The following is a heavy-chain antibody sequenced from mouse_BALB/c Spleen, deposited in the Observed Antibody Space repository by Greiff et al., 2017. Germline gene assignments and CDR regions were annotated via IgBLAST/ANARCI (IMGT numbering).Heavy chain of an antibody. V-gene: IGHV2-6-7*01. CDR3: ARHGYENYYAMDY. CDR1: GFSLTGYG. CDR2: IWGDGST. Sequence: VKLQQSGPGLVAPSQSLSITCTVSGFSLTGYGVNWVRQPPGKGLEWLGMIWGDGSTDYNSALKSRLSISKDNSKSQVFLKMNSLQTDDTARYYCARHGYENYYAMDYWGQGTSVTVSS. D-gene: IGHD2-2*01. J-gene: IGHJ4*01.